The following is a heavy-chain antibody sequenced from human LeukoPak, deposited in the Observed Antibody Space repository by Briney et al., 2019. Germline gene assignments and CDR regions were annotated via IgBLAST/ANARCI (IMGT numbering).Heavy chain of an antibody. J-gene: IGHJ3*02. CDR1: GYTFTNYG. Sequence: ASVKVSCKASGYTFTNYGINWVRQAPGQGLEWMGWISVYNGNTNYAQKLQGRVTMTTDTYTSKAYMELRSLRSDDTAVYYCARDSGSERGAFDIWGQGTMVTVSS. V-gene: IGHV1-18*01. D-gene: IGHD2-15*01. CDR3: ARDSGSERGAFDI. CDR2: ISVYNGNT.